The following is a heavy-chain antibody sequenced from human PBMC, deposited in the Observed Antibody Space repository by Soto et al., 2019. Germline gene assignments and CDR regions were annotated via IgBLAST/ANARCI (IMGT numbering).Heavy chain of an antibody. CDR3: AKENQPTYYYDYGMDV. V-gene: IGHV3-30*18. Sequence: QVQLVESGGGVVQPGRSLRLSCAASGFTFSSYGMQWVRQAPGKGLEWVAVISYDGSNKYYADSVKGRFTIYRDNSKNTLYLQMNILIAEDTAVYYCAKENQPTYYYDYGMDVWGQGTTVTVSS. J-gene: IGHJ6*02. CDR1: GFTFSSYG. CDR2: ISYDGSNK. D-gene: IGHD2-2*01.